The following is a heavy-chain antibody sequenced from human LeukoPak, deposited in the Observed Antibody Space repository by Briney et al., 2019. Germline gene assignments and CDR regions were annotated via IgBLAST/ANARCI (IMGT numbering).Heavy chain of an antibody. D-gene: IGHD3-10*01. Sequence: TGGSLRLSCAASGFTFSYYAMHWVRQAPGKGLEWVGFISNDGDNKYYADSVKGRFTIARDNAKNSLYLQMNSLRAEDTAVYYCARGGSLRYYYGMDVWGQGTTVTVSS. CDR1: GFTFSYYA. J-gene: IGHJ6*02. CDR3: ARGGSLRYYYGMDV. V-gene: IGHV3-30*07. CDR2: ISNDGDNK.